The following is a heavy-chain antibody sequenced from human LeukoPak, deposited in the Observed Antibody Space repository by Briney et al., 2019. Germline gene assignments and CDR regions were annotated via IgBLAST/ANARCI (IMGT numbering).Heavy chain of an antibody. CDR3: ARLGIAAAGT. CDR1: GGSFSGYY. J-gene: IGHJ4*02. Sequence: SETLSLTCAVYGGSFSGYYWSWIRQPPGKGLEWIGEINHSGSTNYNPSLKSRVTISVDTSKNQFSLKLSSVTAADTAVYYCARLGIAAAGTWGQETLVTVSS. D-gene: IGHD6-13*01. V-gene: IGHV4-34*01. CDR2: INHSGST.